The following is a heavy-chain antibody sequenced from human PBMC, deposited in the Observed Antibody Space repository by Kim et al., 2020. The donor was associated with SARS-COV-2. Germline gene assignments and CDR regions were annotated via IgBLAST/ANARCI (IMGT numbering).Heavy chain of an antibody. D-gene: IGHD6-19*01. J-gene: IGHJ4*02. CDR1: GYTFTSYY. CDR3: ARAMYSSLPYDPGSYFDY. Sequence: ASVKVSCKASGYTFTSYYMHWVRQAPGQGLEWMGIINPSGGSTSYAQKFQGRVTMTRDTSTSTVYMELSSLRSEDTAVYYCARAMYSSLPYDPGSYFDYWGQGTLVTVSS. V-gene: IGHV1-46*01. CDR2: INPSGGST.